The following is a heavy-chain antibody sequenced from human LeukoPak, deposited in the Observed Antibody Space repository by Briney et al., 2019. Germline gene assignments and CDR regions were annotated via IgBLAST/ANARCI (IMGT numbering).Heavy chain of an antibody. J-gene: IGHJ4*02. Sequence: GGSLRLSCTVSGFTVSSNSMSWVRQAPGKGLEWVSFIYSDNTHYSDSVKGRFTISRDNAKNSLYLQMNSLRAEDTAVYYCARDNRVLLWFGEIVNWGQGTLVTVSS. CDR3: ARDNRVLLWFGEIVN. V-gene: IGHV3-53*01. CDR1: GFTVSSNS. CDR2: IYSDNT. D-gene: IGHD3-10*01.